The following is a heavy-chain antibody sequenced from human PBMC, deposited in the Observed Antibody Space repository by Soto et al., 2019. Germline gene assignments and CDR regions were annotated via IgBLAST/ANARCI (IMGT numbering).Heavy chain of an antibody. CDR1: GLTFSSFT. Sequence: GGSLRLSCSASGLTFSSFTMHWVRQAPGKGLEHVSAINSNGGSANYGDSVKGRFTISRDNPKNTLYLQMSSLRVEDTALYYCVTNSGWSLRDFDYWGQGTLVTVSS. D-gene: IGHD6-19*01. CDR2: INSNGGSA. J-gene: IGHJ4*02. V-gene: IGHV3-64D*08. CDR3: VTNSGWSLRDFDY.